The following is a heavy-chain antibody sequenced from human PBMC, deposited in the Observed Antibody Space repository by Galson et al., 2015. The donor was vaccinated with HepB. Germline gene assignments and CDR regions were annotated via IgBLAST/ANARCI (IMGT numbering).Heavy chain of an antibody. J-gene: IGHJ6*02. V-gene: IGHV3-66*02. D-gene: IGHD4/OR15-4a*01. CDR1: GFSISDNY. CDR2: IYSDDST. Sequence: SLRLSCAASGFSISDNYMTWVRQAPGKGLEWVSLIYSDDSTYYTDSVKGRFTISRDNSKNTLYLQMNSLSADDTAVYYCARDQGDDYVNYYYYHGMDIWGQGTTVTVSS. CDR3: ARDQGDDYVNYYYYHGMDI.